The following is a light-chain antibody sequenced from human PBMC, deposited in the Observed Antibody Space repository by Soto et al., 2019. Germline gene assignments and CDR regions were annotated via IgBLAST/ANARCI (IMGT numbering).Light chain of an antibody. V-gene: IGKV3-20*01. Sequence: EIVLTQSPGTLSLSPGERATLSCRASQSVSSNYLAWYQQKPGQAPRLLIYGASSRASGIPDRFSGSGSGTGFTLTISRLEPEDFAVYYCQQYGRSTGTFGQGTKVEIK. J-gene: IGKJ1*01. CDR3: QQYGRSTGT. CDR2: GAS. CDR1: QSVSSNY.